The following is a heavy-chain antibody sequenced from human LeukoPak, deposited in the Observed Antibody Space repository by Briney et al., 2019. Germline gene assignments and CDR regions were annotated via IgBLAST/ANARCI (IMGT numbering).Heavy chain of an antibody. J-gene: IGHJ6*03. V-gene: IGHV3-21*01. CDR2: ISISSSYI. Sequence: GGSLRLSCTASGFTFSSNSMNWVRQAPGKGPGWVSSISISSSYIYYADSVQGRFTISRDNAKNSLYLQMTSLRADDTAVCYCARASVPWDYYYMDVWVKGTTVTVSS. CDR1: GFTFSSNS. CDR3: ARASVPWDYYYMDV. D-gene: IGHD5/OR15-5a*01.